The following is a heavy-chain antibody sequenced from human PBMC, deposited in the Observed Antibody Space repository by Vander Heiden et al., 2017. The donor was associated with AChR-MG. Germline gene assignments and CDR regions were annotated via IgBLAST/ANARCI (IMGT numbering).Heavy chain of an antibody. V-gene: IGHV5-51*03. CDR3: ASLYYYDSSGGGWFDP. CDR2: IYPGDSDT. J-gene: IGHJ5*02. D-gene: IGHD3-22*01. Sequence: EVQLVQSGAEVNKPGESLKISCKGSGYSFTSYWMGWVRQMPGKGLEWMGIIYPGDSDTRYSPSFQGQVTISADKSISTAYLQWSSLKASDTAMYYCASLYYYDSSGGGWFDPWGQGTLVTLSS. CDR1: GYSFTSYW.